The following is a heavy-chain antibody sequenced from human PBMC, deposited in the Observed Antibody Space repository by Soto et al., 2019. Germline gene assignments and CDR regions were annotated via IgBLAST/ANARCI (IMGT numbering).Heavy chain of an antibody. CDR1: GYTFTSYG. V-gene: IGHV1-18*01. J-gene: IGHJ3*02. D-gene: IGHD2-8*01. Sequence: ASVKVSCKASGYTFTSYGISWVRQAPGQGLEWMGWISAYSGNTNYAQKLQGRVTMTTDTSTSTAYMELRSLRSDDTAVYYCARDKSRYCTNGVCYLRGNDAFDIWGQGTMVTVSS. CDR2: ISAYSGNT. CDR3: ARDKSRYCTNGVCYLRGNDAFDI.